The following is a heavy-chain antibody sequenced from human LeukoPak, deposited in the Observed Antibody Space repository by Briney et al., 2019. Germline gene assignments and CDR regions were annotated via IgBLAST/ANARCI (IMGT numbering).Heavy chain of an antibody. CDR3: ARDNWNHNRLDY. CDR1: GGTFSSYA. CDR2: IIPIFGTA. J-gene: IGHJ4*02. V-gene: IGHV1-69*13. Sequence: SVKVSCKASGGTFSSYAISWVRQAPGQGLEWMGGIIPIFGTANYAQKFQGRVTITADESTSTAYMELSSLRSDDTAVCYCARDNWNHNRLDYWGQGTLVTVSS. D-gene: IGHD1-20*01.